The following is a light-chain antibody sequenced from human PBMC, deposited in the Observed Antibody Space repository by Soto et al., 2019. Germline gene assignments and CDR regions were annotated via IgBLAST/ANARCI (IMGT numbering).Light chain of an antibody. Sequence: DIPMTQSPSSLSASVGDRVTITCQASQDISNYLNWYQQKPGKAPKLLIYDASNLETGVPSRFSVSGSGKDFTFTISSLQPEDIATYYCQQYDNRPPFTFGPGTKVDIK. CDR1: QDISNY. CDR2: DAS. CDR3: QQYDNRPPFT. J-gene: IGKJ3*01. V-gene: IGKV1-33*01.